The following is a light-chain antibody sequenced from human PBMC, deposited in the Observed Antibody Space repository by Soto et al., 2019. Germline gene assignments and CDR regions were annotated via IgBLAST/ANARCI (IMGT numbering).Light chain of an antibody. Sequence: EIVMTQSPATLSVSLGERVTLSCRASQSVSSYLVWYQQKPGQAPRLLISDASTRATDIPDRFSGSGSGTDFTITISSLQSTDVAVFYCLQYSTWPPLYTFGQGTKLQIK. V-gene: IGKV3-15*01. J-gene: IGKJ2*01. CDR3: LQYSTWPPLYT. CDR1: QSVSSY. CDR2: DAS.